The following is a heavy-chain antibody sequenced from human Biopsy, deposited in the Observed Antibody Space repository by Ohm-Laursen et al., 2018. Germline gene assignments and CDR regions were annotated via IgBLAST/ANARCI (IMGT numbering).Heavy chain of an antibody. CDR1: GGSISNNNYY. V-gene: IGHV4-39*01. J-gene: IGHJ5*02. CDR3: ARDYDTSGYYYVS. CDR2: IFYRGST. D-gene: IGHD3-22*01. Sequence: TLSLTCPVSGGSISNNNYYWGWIRQPPGKGLEWIRSIFYRGSTHYKPSLKSRVNISVDTSKNQFSLTLNSVTAADTAVYYCARDYDTSGYYYVSWGQGTLVTVSS.